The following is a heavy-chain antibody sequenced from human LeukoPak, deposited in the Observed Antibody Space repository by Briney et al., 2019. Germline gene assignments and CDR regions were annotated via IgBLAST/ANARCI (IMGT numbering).Heavy chain of an antibody. D-gene: IGHD3-9*01. Sequence: SETLSLTCTVSGGSITSNYWSWIRQPPGKGLEWIGYVSSSGSTNYNPSLKSRVTISLDTSNNQFSLKLNSVTAADTAVYYCARLLRAGNTGYHHDSWGRETPVTVSS. CDR3: ARLLRAGNTGYHHDS. J-gene: IGHJ4*02. CDR2: VSSSGST. V-gene: IGHV4-59*08. CDR1: GGSITSNY.